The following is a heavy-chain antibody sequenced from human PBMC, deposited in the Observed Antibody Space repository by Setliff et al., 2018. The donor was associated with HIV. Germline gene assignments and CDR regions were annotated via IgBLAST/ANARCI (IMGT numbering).Heavy chain of an antibody. CDR2: IYTSGST. D-gene: IGHD1-7*01. V-gene: IGHV4-4*07. J-gene: IGHJ4*02. Sequence: PSETLSLTCTVSGGSISSYYWSWIRQPAGKGLEWIGRIYTSGSTNYNPSLKSRVTISVDVSKNQFSLKLTSVTAADTAVYYCARHHELTAHGLFDSWGQGTLVTVSS. CDR1: GGSISSYY. CDR3: ARHHELTAHGLFDS.